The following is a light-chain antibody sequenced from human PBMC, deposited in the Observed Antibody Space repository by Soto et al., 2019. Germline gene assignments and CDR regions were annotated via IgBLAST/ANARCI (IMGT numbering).Light chain of an antibody. Sequence: DIQLTQSPSFLSASVGDRVTITCRASQDINSYLAWYQQKPGKAPNLLIYAASTLQSGVPSRFSGSGSGTEFNLTMSSLQPEDFATYYCQQFNSYPTFGPGTKVEIK. CDR3: QQFNSYPT. CDR1: QDINSY. J-gene: IGKJ3*01. CDR2: AAS. V-gene: IGKV1-9*01.